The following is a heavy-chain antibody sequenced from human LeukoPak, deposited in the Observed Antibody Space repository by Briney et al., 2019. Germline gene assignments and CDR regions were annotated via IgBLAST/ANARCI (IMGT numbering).Heavy chain of an antibody. Sequence: GGSLRLSCAASGLTFSNNYLSGVGQAPGKGVEWVSVLSVDRSTYYAHSVKGRFTISTDNSKNLMYLQMNSLRADDTAVYYCARDVSSRHLDYWGQGTLVTVSS. D-gene: IGHD2/OR15-2a*01. V-gene: IGHV3-66*01. CDR3: ARDVSSRHLDY. CDR2: LSVDRST. CDR1: GLTFSNNY. J-gene: IGHJ4*02.